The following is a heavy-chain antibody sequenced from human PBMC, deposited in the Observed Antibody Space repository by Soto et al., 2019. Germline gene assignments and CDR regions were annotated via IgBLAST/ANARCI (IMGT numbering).Heavy chain of an antibody. CDR1: GFTFSSYA. J-gene: IGHJ6*02. V-gene: IGHV3-30-3*01. CDR3: ARGGRWMEHDYYYYGMDV. D-gene: IGHD1-1*01. CDR2: ISYDGSNK. Sequence: QVQLVESGGGVVQPGRSLRLSCAASGFTFSSYAMHWVRQAPGKGLEWVAVISYDGSNKYYADSVKGRFTISRDNSKNTRYLQMDSLRAEDTAVCYCARGGRWMEHDYYYYGMDVWGQGTTVTVSS.